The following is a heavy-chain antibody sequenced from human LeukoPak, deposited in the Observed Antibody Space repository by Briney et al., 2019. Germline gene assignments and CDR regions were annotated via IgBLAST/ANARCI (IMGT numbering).Heavy chain of an antibody. CDR3: ATEDSSDYYSFDY. D-gene: IGHD3-22*01. Sequence: GGSLRLSCAGSGFTLSSYAMSWVRQATGKGLEWVSAISESGGYTKYADPVKGRFTISRDDFKNTLYLQMNSLKAEDTAAYYCATEDSSDYYSFDYWGQGTLITVSS. J-gene: IGHJ4*02. V-gene: IGHV3-23*01. CDR1: GFTLSSYA. CDR2: ISESGGYT.